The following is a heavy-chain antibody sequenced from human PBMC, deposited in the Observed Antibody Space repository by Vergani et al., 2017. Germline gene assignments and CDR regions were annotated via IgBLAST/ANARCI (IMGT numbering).Heavy chain of an antibody. CDR1: GNSIDSVSYY. CDR3: AVVFSPSAFWYLDL. CDR2: IYASGNT. V-gene: IGHV4-61*02. D-gene: IGHD2-15*01. Sequence: QVQLQESGPGLVQPSQTLSLTCTVSGNSIDSVSYYWTRLRPPAGEGVEWIGRIYASGNTNYNPSHRSRVIMSVDTSKNPISLKLTPVTAADTAVYYCAVVFSPSAFWYLDLWGRGTLVSVSS. J-gene: IGHJ2*01.